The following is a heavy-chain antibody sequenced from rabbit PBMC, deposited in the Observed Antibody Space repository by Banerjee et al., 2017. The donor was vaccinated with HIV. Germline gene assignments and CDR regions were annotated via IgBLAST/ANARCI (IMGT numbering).Heavy chain of an antibody. CDR1: GFDFSSNA. D-gene: IGHD4-1*01. J-gene: IGHJ4*01. CDR3: ARDLAGVIGWNFDL. CDR2: INTSSGNT. Sequence: QEQLEESGGGLVKPGASLTLTCTASGFDFSSNAMYWVRQAPGKGPEWIACINTSSGNTVYATWAKGRFTISRTSSTTVALQMTSLTAADTATYFCARDLAGVIGWNFDLWGQGTLVTVS. V-gene: IGHV1S45*01.